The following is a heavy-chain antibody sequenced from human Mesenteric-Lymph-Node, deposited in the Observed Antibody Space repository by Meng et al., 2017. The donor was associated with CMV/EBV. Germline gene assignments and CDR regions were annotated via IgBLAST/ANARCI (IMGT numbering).Heavy chain of an antibody. J-gene: IGHJ4*02. V-gene: IGHV3-69-1*01. Sequence: GGSLRLSCAASGFTFTDFAMDWVRQAPGKGLEWVSAILSDGRAYYADSVKGRFTISRDNAKNSLYLQMDSLRVEDTAVYYCARDRLEGSYSGPGYWGQGTLVTVSS. CDR3: ARDRLEGSYSGPGY. CDR1: GFTFTDFA. CDR2: ILSDGRA. D-gene: IGHD1-26*01.